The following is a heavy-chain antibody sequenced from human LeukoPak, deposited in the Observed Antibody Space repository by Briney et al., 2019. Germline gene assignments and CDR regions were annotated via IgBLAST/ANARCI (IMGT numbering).Heavy chain of an antibody. J-gene: IGHJ5*02. CDR1: GDSISNYY. CDR3: ARDGLPGLNWFDP. Sequence: PSETLSLTCTVSGDSISNYYWSWIRQPAGKGLEWIGRIDTSGSSNYNPSLKSRVTMSVDTSKNHFSLKLSSMTAADTAVYYCARDGLPGLNWFDPWGQGTLVTVSS. D-gene: IGHD2-21*01. V-gene: IGHV4-4*07. CDR2: IDTSGSS.